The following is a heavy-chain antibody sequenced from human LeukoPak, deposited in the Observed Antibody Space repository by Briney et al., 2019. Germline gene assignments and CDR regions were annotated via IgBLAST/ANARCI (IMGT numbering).Heavy chain of an antibody. D-gene: IGHD3-22*01. Sequence: ASVKVSCKASGYTFTSYYMHWVRQAPGQGLEWMGIINPGGGSTSYAQKFQGRVTMTRDTSTSTVYMELSSLRSEDTAVYYCARELNELQWLGYWGQGTLVTVSS. J-gene: IGHJ4*02. CDR2: INPGGGST. V-gene: IGHV1-46*01. CDR1: GYTFTSYY. CDR3: ARELNELQWLGY.